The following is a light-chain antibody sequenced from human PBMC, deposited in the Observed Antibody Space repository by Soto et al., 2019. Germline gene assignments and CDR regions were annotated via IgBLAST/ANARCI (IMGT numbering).Light chain of an antibody. CDR2: AT. V-gene: IGKV3-20*01. CDR3: QYYSTSAL. J-gene: IGKJ3*01. CDR1: QSVSDMY. Sequence: EIVLTQSPGTLSLSPGERATLSCRASQSVSDMYLAWYQQKPGQAPRLLIYATNRATGIPDRFSGSGSGTDFTLTVSRLEPEDLAVYYSQYYSTSALFGPRAKVDIK.